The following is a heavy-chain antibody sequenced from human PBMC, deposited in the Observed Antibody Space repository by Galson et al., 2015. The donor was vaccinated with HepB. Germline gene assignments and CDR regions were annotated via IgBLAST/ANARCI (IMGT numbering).Heavy chain of an antibody. CDR2: ISSSSYI. J-gene: IGHJ4*02. Sequence: SLRLSCAASGFTFSSYSMNWVRQAPGKGLEWVSSISSSSYIYYADSVKGRFTISRDNAKNSLYLQMNSLRAEDTAVYYCAREMAGDWEFDYWGQGTLVTVSS. V-gene: IGHV3-21*01. D-gene: IGHD2-21*02. CDR1: GFTFSSYS. CDR3: AREMAGDWEFDY.